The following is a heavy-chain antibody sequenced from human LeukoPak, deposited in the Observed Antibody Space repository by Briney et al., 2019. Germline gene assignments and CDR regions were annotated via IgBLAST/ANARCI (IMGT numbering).Heavy chain of an antibody. CDR1: GGSFSGYY. V-gene: IGHV4-34*01. D-gene: IGHD6-19*01. Sequence: PSETLSLTCAVYGGSFSGYYWSWIRQPPGKGLEWIGEINHSGSTNYNPSLKSRVTMSVDTSKNQFSLKLSSVTAADTAVYYCARDRRAVAGTMEYYFDYWGQGTLVTVSS. CDR3: ARDRRAVAGTMEYYFDY. CDR2: INHSGST. J-gene: IGHJ4*02.